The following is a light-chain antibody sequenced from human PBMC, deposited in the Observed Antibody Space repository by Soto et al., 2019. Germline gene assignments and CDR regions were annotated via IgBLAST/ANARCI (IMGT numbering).Light chain of an antibody. CDR3: SSYAGSNNFV. Sequence: TALRKAPSTARAYGQSVAISCHGKSSDVGGYNYVSWYQQHPGKAPKLMIYEVSKRPSGVPDRFSGSKSGNTASLTVSGLQAEDEADYYCSSYAGSNNFVFGTGTKVTVL. CDR1: SSDVGGYNY. V-gene: IGLV2-8*02. CDR2: EVS. J-gene: IGLJ1*01.